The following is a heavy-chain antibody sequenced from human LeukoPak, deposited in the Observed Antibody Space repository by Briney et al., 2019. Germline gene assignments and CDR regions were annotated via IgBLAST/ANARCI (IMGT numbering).Heavy chain of an antibody. Sequence: PSETLSLTCTVSGGSISSYYWSWIRQPPGKGLEWIGYIYYSGSTNYNPSLKSRVTISVDTSKNQFSLKLSSVTAADTAVYYCARSIAVAGDWFDPWGQGTLVTVSS. CDR2: IYYSGST. CDR3: ARSIAVAGDWFDP. CDR1: GGSISSYY. V-gene: IGHV4-59*01. D-gene: IGHD6-19*01. J-gene: IGHJ5*02.